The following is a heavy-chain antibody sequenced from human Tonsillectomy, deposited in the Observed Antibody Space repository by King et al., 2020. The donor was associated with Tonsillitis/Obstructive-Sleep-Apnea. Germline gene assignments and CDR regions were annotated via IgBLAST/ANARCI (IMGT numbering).Heavy chain of an antibody. CDR3: ARNGREGFPASMYHYYMDV. D-gene: IGHD2/OR15-2a*01. CDR1: GFTVSSKY. V-gene: IGHV3-53*01. CDR2: IYSGGST. Sequence: VQLVESGGGLIQPGGSLRLSCAASGFTVSSKYMSWVRQAPGKGLEWVSVIYSGGSTYYADSVKGRFTISRDNSKNTLYLQMNSLRAEDTAVYYCARNGREGFPASMYHYYMDVWGKGTTVTVSS. J-gene: IGHJ6*03.